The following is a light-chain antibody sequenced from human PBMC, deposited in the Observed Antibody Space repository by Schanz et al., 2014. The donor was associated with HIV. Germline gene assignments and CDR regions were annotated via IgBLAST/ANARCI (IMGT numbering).Light chain of an antibody. Sequence: QSALTQPASVSGSPGQSITISCNGTSSDVGGSDYVSWYQQHPGRAPTLMIYEVNKRPSGVPDRFSGSKSDNTASLTISGLQAEDEADYYCCSYAGSTTWVFGGGTKLTVL. V-gene: IGLV2-23*02. CDR1: SSDVGGSDY. J-gene: IGLJ3*02. CDR2: EVN. CDR3: CSYAGSTTWV.